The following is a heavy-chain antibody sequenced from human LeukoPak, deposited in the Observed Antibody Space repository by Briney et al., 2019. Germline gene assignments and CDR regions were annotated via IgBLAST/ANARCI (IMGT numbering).Heavy chain of an antibody. Sequence: SETLSLTCTISGGSVSDYYWSWIRQSPGKGLEWIGYIYYTGSTTYNPSLKSRVTISADTSKNQFSLKLSSVTAADTAVYYCAKSNGYGLVDIWGQGTMVTVSS. CDR1: GGSVSDYY. J-gene: IGHJ3*02. CDR3: AKSNGYGLVDI. D-gene: IGHD3-10*01. V-gene: IGHV4-59*02. CDR2: IYYTGST.